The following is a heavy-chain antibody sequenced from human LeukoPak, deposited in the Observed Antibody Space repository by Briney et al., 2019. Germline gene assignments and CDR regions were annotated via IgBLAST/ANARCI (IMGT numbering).Heavy chain of an antibody. CDR2: IYSDGST. CDR3: ARGPYCSSSSCYYGTELAAEYFHH. D-gene: IGHD2-2*01. V-gene: IGHV3-53*05. Sequence: GGSLRLSCAASGFTVSNNYMNWVRQAPGRGLEWVSLIYSDGSTYYADSVKGRFTISRDNSKNTLYLQMNSLRSDDTAVYYCARGPYCSSSSCYYGTELAAEYFHHWGQGTLVTVSS. J-gene: IGHJ1*01. CDR1: GFTVSNNY.